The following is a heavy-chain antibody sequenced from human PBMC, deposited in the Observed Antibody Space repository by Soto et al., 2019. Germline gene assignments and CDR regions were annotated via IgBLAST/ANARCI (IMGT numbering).Heavy chain of an antibody. V-gene: IGHV3-11*01. CDR2: ISSGGSTI. CDR3: ARDLSQYYFDY. CDR1: GFTFSDYY. D-gene: IGHD3-16*02. Sequence: GGSLRLSCAASGFTFSDYYMSWIRQAPGKGLDWVSYISSGGSTIYYADSVKGRFTISRDNGKNSLYLQMNSLRAEDTAVYYCARDLSQYYFDYWGQGTLVTVSS. J-gene: IGHJ4*02.